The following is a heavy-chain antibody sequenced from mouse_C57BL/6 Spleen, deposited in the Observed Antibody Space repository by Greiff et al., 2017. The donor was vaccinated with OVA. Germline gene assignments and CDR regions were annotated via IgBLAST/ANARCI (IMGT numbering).Heavy chain of an antibody. V-gene: IGHV1-69*01. Sequence: QVQLQQPGAELVMPGASVKLSCKASGYTFTSYWMHWVKQRPGQGLEWIGEIDPSDSYTNYNQKFKGKSTLTVDKSSSTAYMQLSSLTSEDSAVYYCARGNYFDYWGQGTTLRVSS. CDR1: GYTFTSYW. J-gene: IGHJ2*01. CDR2: IDPSDSYT. CDR3: ARGNYFDY.